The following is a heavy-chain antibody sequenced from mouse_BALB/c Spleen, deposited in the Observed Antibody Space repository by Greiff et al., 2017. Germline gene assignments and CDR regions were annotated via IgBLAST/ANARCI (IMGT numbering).Heavy chain of an antibody. CDR1: GFTFSSFG. Sequence: EVKLMESGGGLVQPGGSRKLSCAASGFTFSSFGMHWVRQAPEKGLEWVAYISSGSSTIYYADTVKGRFTISRDNPKNTLFLQMTSLRSEDTAMYYCARMGRAMDYWGQGTSVTVSS. V-gene: IGHV5-17*02. D-gene: IGHD4-1*01. J-gene: IGHJ4*01. CDR2: ISSGSSTI. CDR3: ARMGRAMDY.